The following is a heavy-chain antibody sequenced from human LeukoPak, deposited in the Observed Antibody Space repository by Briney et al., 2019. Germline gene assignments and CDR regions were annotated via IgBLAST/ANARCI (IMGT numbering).Heavy chain of an antibody. CDR2: IYYSGST. D-gene: IGHD4-17*01. J-gene: IGHJ4*02. CDR3: ARGEGGDYGSLDY. CDR1: GGSISSYY. V-gene: IGHV4-59*01. Sequence: SETLSLTCTVSGGSISSYYWSWIRQPPGKGLEWIGYIYYSGSTNYNPSPKSRVTISVDTSKNQFSLKLSSVTAADTAVYYCARGEGGDYGSLDYWGQGTLVTVSS.